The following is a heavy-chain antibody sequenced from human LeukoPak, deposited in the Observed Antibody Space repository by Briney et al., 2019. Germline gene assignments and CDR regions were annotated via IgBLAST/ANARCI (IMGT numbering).Heavy chain of an antibody. CDR2: IKQDASEE. CDR1: GFTFDDYG. CDR3: VRAATGTRFRFDY. J-gene: IGHJ4*02. D-gene: IGHD1-1*01. V-gene: IGHV3-7*01. Sequence: GGSLRLSCAASGFTFDDYGMSWVRQAPGKGLEWVATIKQDASEENYVDSVKGRFTISRDNGKNAFYLQMNSLRAEDTAVYYCVRAATGTRFRFDYWGQGTLVTVSS.